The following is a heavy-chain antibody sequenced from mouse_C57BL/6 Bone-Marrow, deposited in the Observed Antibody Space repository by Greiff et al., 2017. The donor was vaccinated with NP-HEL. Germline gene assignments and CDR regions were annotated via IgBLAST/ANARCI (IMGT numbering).Heavy chain of an antibody. CDR1: GYTFTSYG. Sequence: VQLVESGAELARPGASVKLSCKASGYTFTSYGISWVKQRTGQGLEWIGEIYPRSGNTYYNEKFKGKATLTADKSSSTAYMELRSLTSEDSAVYFCDYYGSSFENYFDYWGQGTTLTVSS. V-gene: IGHV1-81*01. J-gene: IGHJ2*01. D-gene: IGHD1-1*01. CDR2: IYPRSGNT. CDR3: DYYGSSFENYFDY.